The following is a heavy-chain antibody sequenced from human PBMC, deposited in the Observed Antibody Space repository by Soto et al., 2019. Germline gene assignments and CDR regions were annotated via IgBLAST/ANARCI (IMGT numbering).Heavy chain of an antibody. J-gene: IGHJ4*02. CDR1: GGSISGSRYY. V-gene: IGHV4-39*01. D-gene: IGHD3-10*01. CDR3: ARLPLTYYGSGAFDY. Sequence: SETLSLTSTVSGGSISGSRYYWGWIRQPPGKGLEWIGNIYYSGSTYYNPSLKSRVTVSVDTSKNQFSLKLSSVTAADTAVYYCARLPLTYYGSGAFDYWGQGTLVTVSS. CDR2: IYYSGST.